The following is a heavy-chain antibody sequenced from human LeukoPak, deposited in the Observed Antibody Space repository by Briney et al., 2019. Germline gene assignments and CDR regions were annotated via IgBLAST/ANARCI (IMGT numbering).Heavy chain of an antibody. J-gene: IGHJ6*02. CDR1: GYTFSSYA. CDR3: ARSPIQLLSYYYYGMDV. D-gene: IGHD5-18*01. CDR2: IIPILGIA. Sequence: SVKVSCKASGYTFSSYAISWVRQAPGQGLEWMGRIIPILGIANYAQKFQGRVTITADKSTSTAYMELSSLRSEDTAVYYCARSPIQLLSYYYYGMDVWGQGTTVTVSS. V-gene: IGHV1-69*04.